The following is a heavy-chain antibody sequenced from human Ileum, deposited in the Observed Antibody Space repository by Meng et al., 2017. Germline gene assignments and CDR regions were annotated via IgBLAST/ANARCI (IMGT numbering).Heavy chain of an antibody. CDR2: VHNTGNT. CDR1: GGSVSSANSF. J-gene: IGHJ5*02. V-gene: IGHV4-61*01. Sequence: QVRRPESGPCMVRHSESLSLTCNFSGGSVSSANSFWSWIRTTPGKGLEWIGYVHNTGNTNSNPSLRSRLTMSVDTHNSQFSLKLTSVTAADTDVYFCARGGGGGWPNWFDPWGQGTLVTVSS. D-gene: IGHD6-19*01. CDR3: ARGGGGGWPNWFDP.